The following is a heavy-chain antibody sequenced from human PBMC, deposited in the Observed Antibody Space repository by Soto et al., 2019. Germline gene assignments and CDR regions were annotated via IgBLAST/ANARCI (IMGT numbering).Heavy chain of an antibody. V-gene: IGHV3-9*01. CDR2: ISWNSGSI. CDR1: GFTFDDYA. J-gene: IGHJ4*02. D-gene: IGHD1-26*01. Sequence: EVQLVESGGGLVQPGRSLRLSCAASGFTFDDYAMHWVRQAPGKGLEWVSGISWNSGSIGYADSVKGRFTISRDNAKNSLYLQMNSLRAEDTALYYCANDMGHSGSYSPDFDYWGQGTLVTVSS. CDR3: ANDMGHSGSYSPDFDY.